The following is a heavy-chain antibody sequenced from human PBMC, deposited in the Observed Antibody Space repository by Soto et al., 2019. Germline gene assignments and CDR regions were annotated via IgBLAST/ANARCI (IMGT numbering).Heavy chain of an antibody. Sequence: EGQLVESGGDLVQPGGSLILSCVASGFIVSGSYMSWVRQAPGEGLEWVSVMYPDGSRHYAESVKGRFAISRQNSENTVYLQMNSLRTEDTAVYYCAKDRGNYGDGGLDYWGQGPLVTVSS. CDR2: MYPDGSR. CDR3: AKDRGNYGDGGLDY. J-gene: IGHJ4*02. CDR1: GFIVSGSY. D-gene: IGHD4-17*01. V-gene: IGHV3-53*04.